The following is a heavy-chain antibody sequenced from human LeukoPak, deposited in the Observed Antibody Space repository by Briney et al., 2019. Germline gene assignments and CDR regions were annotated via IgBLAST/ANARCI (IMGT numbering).Heavy chain of an antibody. D-gene: IGHD5-18*01. CDR2: MSSNGEIT. Sequence: GGSLRLSCAASGFTFRSYAMHWVRQAPGKGLEIVSAMSSNGEITYYANSVKGRFTISRDNSKNTLYLQMGSLRPEDMAVYYCAGRSTAMVHWYFDLWGRGTLVTVSS. V-gene: IGHV3-64*01. CDR3: AGRSTAMVHWYFDL. CDR1: GFTFRSYA. J-gene: IGHJ2*01.